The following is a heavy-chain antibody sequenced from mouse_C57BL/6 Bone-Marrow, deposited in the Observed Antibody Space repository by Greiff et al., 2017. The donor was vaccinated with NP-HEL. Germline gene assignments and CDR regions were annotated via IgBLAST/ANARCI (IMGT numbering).Heavy chain of an antibody. J-gene: IGHJ3*01. CDR2: IDPENGDT. CDR3: TTVGLLPEGVAY. Sequence: VQLQQSGAELVRPGASVKLSCTASGFNIKDDYMHWVKQRPEQGLEWIGWIDPENGDTEYASKFQGKATITADTSSNTAYLQLSSLTSEDTAVYYCTTVGLLPEGVAYWGQETLVTVSA. D-gene: IGHD2-13*01. V-gene: IGHV14-4*01. CDR1: GFNIKDDY.